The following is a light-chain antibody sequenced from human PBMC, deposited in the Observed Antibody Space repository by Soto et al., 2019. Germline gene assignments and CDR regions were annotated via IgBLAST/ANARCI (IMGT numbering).Light chain of an antibody. J-gene: IGKJ1*01. CDR3: QQYGSSLTWT. Sequence: IVLTQSPGTLSLSPGERANLSCRVSQSVSSSYLAWYQQKPGQAPRLLIYGASSRATGIPDRFSGSGSGTDFTLTISRLEPEDFAVYYCQQYGSSLTWTFGQGTKVEIK. CDR1: QSVSSSY. V-gene: IGKV3-20*01. CDR2: GAS.